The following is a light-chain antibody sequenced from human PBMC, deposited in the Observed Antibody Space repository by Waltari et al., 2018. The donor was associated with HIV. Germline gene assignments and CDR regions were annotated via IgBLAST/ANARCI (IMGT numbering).Light chain of an antibody. J-gene: IGLJ1*01. CDR2: EVS. Sequence: QSALTQPASVSGSPGQSITISCTGTSSDVGSYNLVSWYPQHPGKAPKLMIYEVSKRPSGVSKRFAGSKSGNTASLTISGLQAEDEADYYCCSYAGSSTFSYVFGTGTKVTVL. CDR3: CSYAGSSTFSYV. V-gene: IGLV2-23*02. CDR1: SSDVGSYNL.